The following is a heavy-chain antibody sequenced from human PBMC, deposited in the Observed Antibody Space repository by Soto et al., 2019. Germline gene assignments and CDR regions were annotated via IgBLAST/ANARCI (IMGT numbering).Heavy chain of an antibody. CDR1: GGTFSSYA. D-gene: IGHD2-15*01. CDR2: IIPIFGTA. V-gene: IGHV1-69*13. CDR3: ARIVVVVAATYHYYYGMDV. Sequence: SVKVSCKASGGTFSSYAISWVRQAPGQGLEWMGGIIPIFGTANYAQKFQGRVTITAYESTSTAYMELSSLRSEDTAVYYCARIVVVVAATYHYYYGMDVWGQGTTVTVSS. J-gene: IGHJ6*02.